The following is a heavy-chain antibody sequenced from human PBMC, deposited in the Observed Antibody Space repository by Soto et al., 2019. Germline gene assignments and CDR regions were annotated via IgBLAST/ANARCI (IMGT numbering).Heavy chain of an antibody. CDR3: ARGRGSYTDY. CDR1: GFTFSNYA. D-gene: IGHD1-26*01. V-gene: IGHV3-64*02. J-gene: IGHJ4*02. CDR2: ISSNGGST. Sequence: EVQLVESGEGLVQPGGSLRLSCAASGFTFSNYAMHWVRQTPGKGLEYVSAISSNGGSTYYADSVKGRFTISRDNSKNARYLQMGSLRAEDMAVYYCARGRGSYTDYWGQGTLVTVSS.